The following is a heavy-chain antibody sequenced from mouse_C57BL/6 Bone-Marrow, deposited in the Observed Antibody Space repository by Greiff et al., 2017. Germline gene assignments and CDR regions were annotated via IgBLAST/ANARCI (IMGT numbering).Heavy chain of an antibody. Sequence: VKLQQSGAELARPGASVKLPCKASGYTFTSYGISWVKQRTGQGLEWIGEIYPRSGNTYYNAKFKGKAPLTADKSSSTAYMELRSLTSEDSAVYFCAKRGLFITTVVATYYYAMDYWGQGTSVTVSS. CDR1: GYTFTSYG. J-gene: IGHJ4*01. CDR3: AKRGLFITTVVATYYYAMDY. V-gene: IGHV1-81*01. CDR2: IYPRSGNT. D-gene: IGHD1-1*01.